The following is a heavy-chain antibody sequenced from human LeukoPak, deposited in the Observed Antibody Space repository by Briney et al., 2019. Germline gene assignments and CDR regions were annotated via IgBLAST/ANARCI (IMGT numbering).Heavy chain of an antibody. V-gene: IGHV4-59*01. CDR1: GDSINSYY. CDR3: ARSADCSSTSCYSGFDP. J-gene: IGHJ5*02. Sequence: SETLSLTCTVSGDSINSYYWSWIRQPPGKGLEWIGYIYYSGGTKYNPSLKSRVTISVDTSKNQFSLKLSSVTAADTAVYYCARSADCSSTSCYSGFDPWGQGTLVTVSS. D-gene: IGHD2-2*02. CDR2: IYYSGGT.